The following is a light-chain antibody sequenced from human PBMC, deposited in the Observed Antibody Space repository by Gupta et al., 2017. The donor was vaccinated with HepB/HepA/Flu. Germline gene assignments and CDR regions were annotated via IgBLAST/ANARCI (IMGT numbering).Light chain of an antibody. CDR2: YKSDSDK. V-gene: IGLV5-45*02. CDR3: TISNRNTWV. J-gene: IGLJ3*02. Sequence: AVLTPPSSLFASPGASASLTFTLHSDFNVGTYWRYWYQQKSGSPPQYPFRYKSDSDKQQGSGVLSRCFSLTESADTAAIFIISRLQAEEEAYYYCTISNRNTWVFGGGTKLTVL. CDR1: SDFNVGTYW.